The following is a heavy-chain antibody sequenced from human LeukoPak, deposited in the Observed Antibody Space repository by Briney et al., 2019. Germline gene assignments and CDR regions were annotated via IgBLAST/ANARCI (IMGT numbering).Heavy chain of an antibody. CDR2: ISSSSSYT. Sequence: GGSLRLSCAASGFTFSDYYMSWIRQAPGKGLEWVSYISSSSSYTNYADSVKGRFTISRDNAKNSLYLQMNSLRAEDTAVYYCAKGSNIVVVTAIAPYYFDYWGQGTLVTVSS. V-gene: IGHV3-11*05. CDR3: AKGSNIVVVTAIAPYYFDY. D-gene: IGHD2-21*02. J-gene: IGHJ4*02. CDR1: GFTFSDYY.